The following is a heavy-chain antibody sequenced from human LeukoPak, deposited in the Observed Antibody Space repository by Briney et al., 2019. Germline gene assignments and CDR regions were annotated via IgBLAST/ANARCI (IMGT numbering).Heavy chain of an antibody. J-gene: IGHJ3*02. CDR3: ARGRAPFRRDPGAFDI. CDR2: INHSGGT. V-gene: IGHV4-34*01. Sequence: KPSETLSLTCAVYGGSFSGYYWSWLRQPPXXXXXXXXXINHSGGTNYNPSLKSRVTISVDTSKTQFSLELSSVTAADTAVYYCARGRAPFRRDPGAFDIWGQGTMVTVSS. D-gene: IGHD2/OR15-2a*01. CDR1: GGSFSGYY.